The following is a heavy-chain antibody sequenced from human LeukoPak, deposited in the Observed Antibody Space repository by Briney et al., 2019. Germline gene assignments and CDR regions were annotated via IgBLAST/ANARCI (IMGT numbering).Heavy chain of an antibody. V-gene: IGHV3-9*01. CDR2: ISWNSGSI. J-gene: IGHJ4*02. Sequence: GGSLRLSCAASGFTFDDYAMHWVRQAPGKGLEWVSGISWNSGSIGYADSVKGRFTISRDNAKNSLYLQMNSLRAEDTALYYCAKEGYYDSSGYPPGYFDYRGQGTLVTVSS. CDR3: AKEGYYDSSGYPPGYFDY. D-gene: IGHD3-22*01. CDR1: GFTFDDYA.